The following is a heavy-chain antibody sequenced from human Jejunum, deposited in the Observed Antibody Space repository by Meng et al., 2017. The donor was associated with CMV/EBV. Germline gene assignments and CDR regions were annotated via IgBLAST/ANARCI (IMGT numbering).Heavy chain of an antibody. D-gene: IGHD3-22*01. Sequence: QVHRQEAGPGLVRPSEPLSLTCTCSGDSISNYFWSWIRQPAGKKLEWIGRFSPGGNINYIPSLKGRLTMSVDTSNNQIFLNVTSVTAADTALYYCARGESRGYYYFDYWGQGILVTVSS. CDR1: GDSISNYF. V-gene: IGHV4-4*07. J-gene: IGHJ4*02. CDR3: ARGESRGYYYFDY. CDR2: FSPGGNI.